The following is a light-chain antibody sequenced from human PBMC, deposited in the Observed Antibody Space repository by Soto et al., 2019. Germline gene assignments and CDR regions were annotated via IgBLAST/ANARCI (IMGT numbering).Light chain of an antibody. V-gene: IGLV2-14*01. CDR1: SSDVGAYNY. J-gene: IGLJ1*01. CDR3: SSYASSSTYV. CDR2: AVS. Sequence: QSALTQPASVSGSPGQSITISCTGTSSDVGAYNYVSWYQQHPGKAPKLMIYAVSNRPSGVSNRFSGSKSGNSASLTISGLQAEDEADYDCSSYASSSTYVFGTGTKLTVL.